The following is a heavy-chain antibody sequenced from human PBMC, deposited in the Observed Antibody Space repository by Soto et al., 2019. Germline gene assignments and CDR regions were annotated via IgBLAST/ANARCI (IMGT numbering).Heavy chain of an antibody. CDR1: GGSFSGYY. V-gene: IGHV4-34*01. J-gene: IGHJ4*02. Sequence: PSETLSLTCAVYGGSFSGYYWSWIRQPPGKGLEWIGEINHSGSTNYNPSLKSRVTISVDTSKNQFSLKLSSVTAADTAVYYCASLIAAAGRVPDYWGQGTLVTVSS. CDR3: ASLIAAAGRVPDY. CDR2: INHSGST. D-gene: IGHD6-13*01.